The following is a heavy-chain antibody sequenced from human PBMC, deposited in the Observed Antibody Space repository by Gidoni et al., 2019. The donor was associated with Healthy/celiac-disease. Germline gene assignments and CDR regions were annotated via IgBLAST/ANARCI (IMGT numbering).Heavy chain of an antibody. CDR3: AKDYVYSSSWYFDY. Sequence: RQAPGKGLEWVAVISYDGSSKYYADSVKGRFTISRDNSKNTLYLQMNSLRAEDTVVYYCAKDYVYSSSWYFDYWGQGTLVTVSS. V-gene: IGHV3-30*18. CDR2: ISYDGSSK. D-gene: IGHD6-13*01. J-gene: IGHJ4*02.